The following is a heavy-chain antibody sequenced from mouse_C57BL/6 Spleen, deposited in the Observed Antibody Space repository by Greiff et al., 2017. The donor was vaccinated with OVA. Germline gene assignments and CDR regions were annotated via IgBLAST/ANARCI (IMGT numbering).Heavy chain of an antibody. J-gene: IGHJ2*01. D-gene: IGHD1-1*01. Sequence: VQLQQPGAELVKPGASVKLSCKASGYTFTSYWMQWVKQRPGQGLEWIGEIDPSDSYTNYNQKFKGKATLTVDTSSSTAYMQLSSLTSEDSAVYYCARASYYYGSSYFDYWGQGTTLTVSS. CDR3: ARASYYYGSSYFDY. V-gene: IGHV1-50*01. CDR1: GYTFTSYW. CDR2: IDPSDSYT.